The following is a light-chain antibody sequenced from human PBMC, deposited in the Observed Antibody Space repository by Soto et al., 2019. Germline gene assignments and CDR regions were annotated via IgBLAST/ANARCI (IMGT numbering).Light chain of an antibody. CDR3: TSWTTSTTMK. Sequence: QSALTQPASVSWSPGQSITISCTGTSIDVGAYNYVSWYQQHPGKAPKLMIYDVNIRPSGVSNRFSGSKSGNTASLTISGLQAEDEADYYCTSWTTSTTMKFGGGTKLTVL. V-gene: IGLV2-14*01. CDR1: SIDVGAYNY. J-gene: IGLJ2*01. CDR2: DVN.